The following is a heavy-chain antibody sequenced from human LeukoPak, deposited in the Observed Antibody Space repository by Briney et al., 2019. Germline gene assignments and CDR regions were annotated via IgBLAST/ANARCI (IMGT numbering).Heavy chain of an antibody. CDR3: ARGGGQIPAATNFDY. J-gene: IGHJ4*02. D-gene: IGHD2-2*01. CDR2: IYYSGST. CDR1: GGSISSYY. V-gene: IGHV4-59*12. Sequence: SETLSLTCTVSGGSISSYYWSWIRQPPGKGLEWIGYIYYSGSTNYNPSLKSRVTISVDTSKDQFSLKLSSVTAADTAVYYCARGGGQIPAATNFDYWGQGTLVTVSS.